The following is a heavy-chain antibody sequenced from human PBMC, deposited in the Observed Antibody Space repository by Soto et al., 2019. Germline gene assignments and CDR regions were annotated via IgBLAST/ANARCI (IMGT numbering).Heavy chain of an antibody. CDR2: VYHSGST. CDR1: GDSIRGGGHY. D-gene: IGHD7-27*01. Sequence: QVQLQESGPGLVKPSQTLSLTCSVSGDSIRGGGHYWNWIRQFPGKGLEWIGYVYHSGSTHYNPSLRGRLTRSIDTSKNQFSLRLISVTAADTALYYCARATGLAPTVWGYWGHGTQVTVSS. CDR3: ARATGLAPTVWGY. J-gene: IGHJ4*03. V-gene: IGHV4-31*03.